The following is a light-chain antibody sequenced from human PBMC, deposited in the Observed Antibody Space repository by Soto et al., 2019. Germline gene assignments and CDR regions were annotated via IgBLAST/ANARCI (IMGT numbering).Light chain of an antibody. Sequence: EIVMTQSPATLSVSPGGSAILSCRGSQHVSSNFAWYRQKPGQAPTLLIYRASTRATGIPARFSGSGSGTEFTLTISSLQSEDFAVYYCQQYNNWPYTFGQGTKLEIK. V-gene: IGKV3-15*01. CDR1: QHVSSN. CDR2: RAS. J-gene: IGKJ2*01. CDR3: QQYNNWPYT.